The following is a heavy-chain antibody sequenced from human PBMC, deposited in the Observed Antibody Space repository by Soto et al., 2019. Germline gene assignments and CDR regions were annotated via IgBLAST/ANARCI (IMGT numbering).Heavy chain of an antibody. J-gene: IGHJ6*02. D-gene: IGHD3-22*01. Sequence: SLRLSCAASGFTFDDYAMHWVRQAPGKGLEWVSGISWNSGSIGYADSVKGRFTISRDNAKNSLYLQMNSLRAEDTALYYCAKERMIDPSAGMGGGMDVWGQGTTVTVS. CDR1: GFTFDDYA. V-gene: IGHV3-9*01. CDR3: AKERMIDPSAGMGGGMDV. CDR2: ISWNSGSI.